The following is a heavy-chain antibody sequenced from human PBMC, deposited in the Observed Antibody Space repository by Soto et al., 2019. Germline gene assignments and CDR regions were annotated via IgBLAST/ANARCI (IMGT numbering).Heavy chain of an antibody. J-gene: IGHJ6*02. CDR1: GYTSTSYG. D-gene: IGHD3-9*01. Sequence: ASVKVSCKASGYTSTSYGISWVRQAPGQGLEWMGWISAYNGNTNYAQKLQGRVTMTADTSTSTAYMELRSLRSDDTAVYYCARGGMYYDILTGYPSPYYYYGMDVWGQGTTVTVSS. CDR2: ISAYNGNT. CDR3: ARGGMYYDILTGYPSPYYYYGMDV. V-gene: IGHV1-18*01.